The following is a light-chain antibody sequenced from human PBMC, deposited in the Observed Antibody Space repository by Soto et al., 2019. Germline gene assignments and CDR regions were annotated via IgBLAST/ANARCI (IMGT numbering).Light chain of an antibody. CDR1: QSVRST. CDR2: GAS. V-gene: IGKV3-15*01. J-gene: IGKJ1*01. CDR3: QQYNNWPRT. Sequence: EIGMTQSQPTLPVSPGEKATLPCRAIQSVRSTLAWYQQKPGQAPRLLTYGASTRATGIPARFSGSGSGTEFTLTISSLQSEDFAVYYCQQYNNWPRTFGQGTKVEIK.